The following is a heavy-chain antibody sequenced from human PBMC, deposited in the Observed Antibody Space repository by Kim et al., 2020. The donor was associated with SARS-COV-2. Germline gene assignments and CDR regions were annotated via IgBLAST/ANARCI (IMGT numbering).Heavy chain of an antibody. D-gene: IGHD3-10*01. J-gene: IGHJ6*02. Sequence: SNPSRKSRVTISVDTSKNQFSLKLSSVTAADTAVYYCARDNPRGYYGMDVWGQGTTVTVSS. V-gene: IGHV4-34*01. CDR3: ARDNPRGYYGMDV.